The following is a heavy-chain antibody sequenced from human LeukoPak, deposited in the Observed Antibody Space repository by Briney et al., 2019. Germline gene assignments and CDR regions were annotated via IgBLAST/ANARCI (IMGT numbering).Heavy chain of an antibody. CDR2: FRWNSDTK. CDR3: AKSRLMTLSYWYFDL. Sequence: ARSLRLSCAASGFTFDDYAMHWVRQAPGKALEWISGFRWNSDTKAYTDSVKGRFTISRDNAKNSLYLEMNSLRPEDTALYYCAKSRLMTLSYWYFDLWGRGTLVTVSS. CDR1: GFTFDDYA. J-gene: IGHJ2*01. V-gene: IGHV3-9*01. D-gene: IGHD6-25*01.